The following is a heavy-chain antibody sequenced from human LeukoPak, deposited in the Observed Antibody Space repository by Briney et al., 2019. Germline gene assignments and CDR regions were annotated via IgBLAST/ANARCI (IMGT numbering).Heavy chain of an antibody. J-gene: IGHJ4*02. CDR1: GFNFNTYA. CDR2: ISGSGGST. D-gene: IGHD2-15*01. CDR3: AEDVVVIVAAKPGI. V-gene: IGHV3-23*01. Sequence: GGSLRLSCAASGFNFNTYAMGWVRQAPGKGLELVSSISGSGGSTYYADAVKGRFTISRDNSKNTLYLQMNGLRAEDTAVYYCAEDVVVIVAAKPGIWGQGTLVTVSS.